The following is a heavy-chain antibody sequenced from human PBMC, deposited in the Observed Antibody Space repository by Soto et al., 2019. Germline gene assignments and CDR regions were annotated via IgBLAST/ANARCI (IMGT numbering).Heavy chain of an antibody. CDR2: ISYDGSNK. J-gene: IGHJ4*02. Sequence: GGSLRLSCAASGFTFSSYAMHWVRQAPGKGLEWVAVISYDGSNKYYADSVKGRFTISRDNSKNTLYLQMNSLRAEDTAVYYCARALTDLDYWGQGTLVTVSS. CDR1: GFTFSSYA. V-gene: IGHV3-30-3*01. CDR3: ARALTDLDY.